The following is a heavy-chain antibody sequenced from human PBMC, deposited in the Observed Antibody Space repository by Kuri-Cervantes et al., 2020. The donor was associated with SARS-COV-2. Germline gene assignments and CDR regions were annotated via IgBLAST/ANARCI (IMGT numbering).Heavy chain of an antibody. J-gene: IGHJ6*03. V-gene: IGHV4-39*01. CDR1: GGSISSSSYY. CDR2: IYYTGNT. CDR3: VQVDIAAAGTNYYYYMDV. D-gene: IGHD6-13*01. Sequence: SETLSLTCTVSGGSISSSSYYWGWIRQPPGKGLEWIGSIYYTGNTYYNPSLNSRVTMSVDTSKNQFSLKVSSVTAADTAVYYCVQVDIAAAGTNYYYYMDVWGKGTTVTVSS.